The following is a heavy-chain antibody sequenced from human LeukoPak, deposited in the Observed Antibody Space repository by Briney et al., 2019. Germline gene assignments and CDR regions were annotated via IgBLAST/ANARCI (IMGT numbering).Heavy chain of an antibody. CDR2: IRYDGSNK. D-gene: IGHD5-24*01. CDR3: AKGLGDGYNFGFGEYFQH. Sequence: GGSLRLSCAASGFTFDDYGMSWVRQAPGKGLEWVAFIRYDGSNKYYADSVKGRFTISRDNSKNTLYLQMNSLRAEDTAVYYCAKGLGDGYNFGFGEYFQHWGQGTLVTVSS. V-gene: IGHV3-30*02. J-gene: IGHJ1*01. CDR1: GFTFDDYG.